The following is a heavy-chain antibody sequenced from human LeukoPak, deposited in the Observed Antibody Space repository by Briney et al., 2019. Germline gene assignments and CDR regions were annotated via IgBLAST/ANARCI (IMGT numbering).Heavy chain of an antibody. D-gene: IGHD3-22*01. J-gene: IGHJ4*02. CDR1: GGSISSYY. CDR3: ARHRRYDSSGYYGYYFDY. Sequence: PSETLSLTGTVSGGSISSYYWSWIRQPPGQGLEWIGYIYYSGSTNYNPSLKSRVTISVDTSKNQFSLKLSSVTAADTAVYYCARHRRYDSSGYYGYYFDYWGQGTLVTVSS. V-gene: IGHV4-59*08. CDR2: IYYSGST.